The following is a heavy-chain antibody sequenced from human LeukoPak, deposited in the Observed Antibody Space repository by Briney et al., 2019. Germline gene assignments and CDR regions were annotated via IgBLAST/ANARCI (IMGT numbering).Heavy chain of an antibody. Sequence: SVKVSCKASGGTFSSYAISWVRQAPGQGLEWMGGIIPIFGTANYAQKFQGRVTITADESTSAAYMELSSLRSEDTAVYHCARRRTFRGVGSYFDYWGQGTLVTVSS. D-gene: IGHD3-10*01. CDR1: GGTFSSYA. CDR2: IIPIFGTA. CDR3: ARRRTFRGVGSYFDY. V-gene: IGHV1-69*13. J-gene: IGHJ4*01.